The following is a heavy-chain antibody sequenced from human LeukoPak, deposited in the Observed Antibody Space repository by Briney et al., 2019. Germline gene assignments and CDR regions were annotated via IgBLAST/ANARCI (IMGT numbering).Heavy chain of an antibody. CDR2: INPNSGAT. V-gene: IGHV1-2*02. J-gene: IGHJ4*02. CDR3: ARDHYDSSGPPLG. Sequence: ASVKVSCKASGYTFTGYYMHWVRQAPGQGLEWMGWINPNSGATNYAQKLQGRVTMTTDTSTSTAYMELRSLRSDDTAVYYCARDHYDSSGPPLGWGQGTLVTVSS. D-gene: IGHD3-22*01. CDR1: GYTFTGYY.